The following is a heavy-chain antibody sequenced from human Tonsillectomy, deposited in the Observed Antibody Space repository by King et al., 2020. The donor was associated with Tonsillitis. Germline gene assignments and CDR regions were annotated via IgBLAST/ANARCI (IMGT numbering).Heavy chain of an antibody. CDR3: AKDRDSDDYEPLDH. D-gene: IGHD4-17*01. J-gene: IGHJ4*02. CDR2: ISYDGNNK. CDR1: GFTFSSYG. Sequence: HVQLVQSGGGVVQSGGSLRLSCAASGFTFSSYGMHWVRQAPGKGLEWVAYISYDGNNKYYADAVKGRFTISRDISKNTVYLQMSSLRVEDTAVYYCAKDRDSDDYEPLDHWGQGTLVTVS. V-gene: IGHV3-30*02.